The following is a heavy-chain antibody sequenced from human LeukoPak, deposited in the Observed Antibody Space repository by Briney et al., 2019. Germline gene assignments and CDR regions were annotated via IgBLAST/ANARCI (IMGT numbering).Heavy chain of an antibody. CDR1: GYTFTGYY. Sequence: ASVKVSCKASGYTFTGYYMHWLRQAPGQGLEWMGWINPNSGGTNYAQKFQGRVTMTRDTSISTAYMELSRLRSDDTAVYYCARGVRYYDPLHNWFDPWGQGTLVTVSS. J-gene: IGHJ5*02. CDR2: INPNSGGT. CDR3: ARGVRYYDPLHNWFDP. V-gene: IGHV1-2*02. D-gene: IGHD3-3*01.